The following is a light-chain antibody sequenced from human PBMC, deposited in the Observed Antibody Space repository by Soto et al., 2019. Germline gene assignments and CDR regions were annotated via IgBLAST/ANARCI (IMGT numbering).Light chain of an antibody. CDR1: QSVRNSF. CDR2: GAS. CDR3: QQYSSSPT. V-gene: IGKV3-20*01. Sequence: EIVLTQSPGTLSLSPGERATLSCRASQSVRNSFLTWYQQKPGQAPRLLMYGASTRATDIPDRFSGRGSGTDFTHTISRLEPEDFAVYYCQQYSSSPTFGQGNKVDIK. J-gene: IGKJ1*01.